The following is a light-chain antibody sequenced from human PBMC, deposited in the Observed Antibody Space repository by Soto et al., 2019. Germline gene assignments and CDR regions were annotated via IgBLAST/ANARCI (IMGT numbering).Light chain of an antibody. CDR3: QQYGALPPT. CDR2: GAS. V-gene: IGKV3-20*01. Sequence: IVLTQFPGALSLSPGERVTLSCRASQTVSNTYLAWYQQKSGQAPKFLIYGASNRATGIPDRFSGSGSGTDFTLTISRLEPEDFAVYYCQQYGALPPTFGGGTKVEIK. J-gene: IGKJ4*01. CDR1: QTVSNTY.